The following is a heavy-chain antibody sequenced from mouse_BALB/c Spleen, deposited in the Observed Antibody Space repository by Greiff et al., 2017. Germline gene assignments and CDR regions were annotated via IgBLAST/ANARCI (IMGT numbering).Heavy chain of an antibody. V-gene: IGHV2-9*02. CDR1: GFSLTSYG. CDR2: IWAGGST. J-gene: IGHJ1*01. CDR3: ARDGGSYWYFDV. Sequence: VKLQESGPGLVAPSQSLSITCTVSGFSLTSYGVHWVRQPPGKGLEWLGVIWAGGSTNYNSALMSRLSISKDNSKSQVFLKMNSLQTDDTAMYYCARDGGSYWYFDVWGAGTTVTVSS.